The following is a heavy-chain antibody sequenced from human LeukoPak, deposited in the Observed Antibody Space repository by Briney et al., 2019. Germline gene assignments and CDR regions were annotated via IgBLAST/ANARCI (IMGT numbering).Heavy chain of an antibody. V-gene: IGHV4-59*08. CDR2: IYYSWSN. D-gene: IGHD6-25*01. CDR1: GGSISSYY. J-gene: IGHJ2*01. CDR3: ARQGGGFWYFDL. Sequence: SETLSLTCTVSGGSISSYYWSWIRQPPGKGLEWIGYIYYSWSNNYNPSLKSRVTISVDTSKNQFSLKLSSVTAADTAVYYCARQGGGFWYFDLWGRGTLVTVSS.